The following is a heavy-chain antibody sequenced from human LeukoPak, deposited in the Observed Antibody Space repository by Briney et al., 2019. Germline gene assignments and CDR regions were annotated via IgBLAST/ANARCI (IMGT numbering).Heavy chain of an antibody. Sequence: GGSLRLSCAASGFTFSSYWMSWVRQAPGKGLEWVANIKQDGSEKYYVDSVKGRFTISRDNAKNSLYLQMNSLRAEDTAVYYCAGQMYSGSYSVDYWGQGTLVTVSS. CDR2: IKQDGSEK. CDR3: AGQMYSGSYSVDY. J-gene: IGHJ4*02. D-gene: IGHD1-26*01. CDR1: GFTFSSYW. V-gene: IGHV3-7*01.